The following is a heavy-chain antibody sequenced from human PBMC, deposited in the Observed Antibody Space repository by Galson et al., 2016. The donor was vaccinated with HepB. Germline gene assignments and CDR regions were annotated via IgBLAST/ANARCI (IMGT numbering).Heavy chain of an antibody. CDR2: ISWSGNSI. V-gene: IGHV3-9*01. D-gene: IGHD1-26*01. CDR1: GIGFDDFA. CDR3: VKDNWEREAGIGGYFDL. Sequence: SLRLSCAASGIGFDDFAMHWVRQAPGKGLEWVSGISWSGNSIAYADPVKGRFTISGDNAKNSLFLQMRNLRPEDAAFYYCVKDNWEREAGIGGYFDLWGQGTLVTVSS. J-gene: IGHJ4*02.